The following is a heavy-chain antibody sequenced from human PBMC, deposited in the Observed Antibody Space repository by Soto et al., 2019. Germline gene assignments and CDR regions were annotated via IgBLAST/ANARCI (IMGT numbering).Heavy chain of an antibody. Sequence: EVQLVESGGGLVQPGGSLKLSCAASGFTFSGSAMHWVRQASGKGLEWVGRIRSKANSYATAYAASVKGRFTISRDDSKNTAYLQMNSLKTEGPALYYCTTSTVTSWGQGTLVTVSS. CDR1: GFTFSGSA. V-gene: IGHV3-73*01. D-gene: IGHD4-17*01. CDR2: IRSKANSYAT. CDR3: TTSTVTS. J-gene: IGHJ4*02.